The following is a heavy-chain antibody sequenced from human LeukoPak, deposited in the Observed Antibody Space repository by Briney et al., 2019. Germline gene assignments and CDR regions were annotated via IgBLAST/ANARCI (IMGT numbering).Heavy chain of an antibody. CDR3: ARQDCTNGVCYTGPYYYYAMDV. Sequence: GASLKISSKGSGYRFTSYWSGWGRQMPGKGLEWMGIIYPGDSDTRYSPSFQGQVTISADKSINTAYLQWSSLKASDTAMYYCARQDCTNGVCYTGPYYYYAMDVWGQGTTVTVSS. V-gene: IGHV5-51*01. CDR1: GYRFTSYW. J-gene: IGHJ6*02. D-gene: IGHD2-8*01. CDR2: IYPGDSDT.